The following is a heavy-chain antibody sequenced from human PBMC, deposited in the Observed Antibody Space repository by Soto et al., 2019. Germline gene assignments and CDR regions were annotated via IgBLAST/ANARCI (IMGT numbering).Heavy chain of an antibody. Sequence: SVKVSCKASGGTFSSYAISWVRQAPGQGLEWMGGIIPIFGTANYAQKFQGRVTITADESTSTAYMELSSLRSEDTAVYYCARGVYYDPHNRLYGMDVWGQGTTVTV. CDR1: GGTFSSYA. J-gene: IGHJ6*02. V-gene: IGHV1-69*13. CDR2: IIPIFGTA. CDR3: ARGVYYDPHNRLYGMDV. D-gene: IGHD3-22*01.